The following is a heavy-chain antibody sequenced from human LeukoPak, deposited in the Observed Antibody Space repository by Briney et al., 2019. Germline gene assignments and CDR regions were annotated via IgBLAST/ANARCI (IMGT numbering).Heavy chain of an antibody. CDR1: GFTFSSYS. CDR2: ISSSSSYI. D-gene: IGHD1-26*01. V-gene: IGHV3-21*01. J-gene: IGHJ4*02. CDR3: ARDSRIVGATNYFDY. Sequence: KPGGSLRLSCAASGFTFSSYSMNWVRQAPGKGLEWVSSISSSSSYIYYADSVKGRFTISRDNAKNSLYLQMNSLRAEDTAAYYCARDSRIVGATNYFDYWGQGTLVTVSS.